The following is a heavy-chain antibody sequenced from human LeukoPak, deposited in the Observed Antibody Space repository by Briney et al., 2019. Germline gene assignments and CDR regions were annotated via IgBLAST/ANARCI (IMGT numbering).Heavy chain of an antibody. J-gene: IGHJ6*04. CDR3: AKVGAVAGTDYYYYGMDV. D-gene: IGHD6-19*01. Sequence: PGGSLRLSCAASGFTFSSYGMHWVRQAPGKGLEWVAVISYDGSNKYYADSVKGRFTISRDNSKGTLYLQMNSLRAEDTAVYYCAKVGAVAGTDYYYYGMDVWGKGTTVTVSS. CDR1: GFTFSSYG. CDR2: ISYDGSNK. V-gene: IGHV3-30*18.